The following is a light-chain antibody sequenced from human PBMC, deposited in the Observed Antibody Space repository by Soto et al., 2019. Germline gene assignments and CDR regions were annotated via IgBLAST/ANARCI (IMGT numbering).Light chain of an antibody. V-gene: IGLV1-40*01. Sequence: QSVLTQPPSVSGAPGQRVTISCTGSSPNIGAGYDVHWYQQLPGTAPKRLMYGNSNRPSGVPDRFSGSKSGTSASLAITGLQAEDEADYYCQSYDSSLSVVFGGGTKLTVL. J-gene: IGLJ2*01. CDR2: GNS. CDR1: SPNIGAGYD. CDR3: QSYDSSLSVV.